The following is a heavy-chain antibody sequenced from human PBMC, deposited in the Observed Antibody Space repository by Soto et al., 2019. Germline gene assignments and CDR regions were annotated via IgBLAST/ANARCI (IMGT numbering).Heavy chain of an antibody. CDR3: ARHCLALRKNKWFCP. CDR2: IFYLGSS. CDR1: GDSIISSDFY. V-gene: IGHV4-39*01. Sequence: SETLSLTCTVSGDSIISSDFYWGWVRQPPGKGLEWIGSIFYLGSSYYNPSLKSRVTMSVDTSKNQFSLRLRSVTAADTALYFCARHCLALRKNKWFCPWGQGIMVTVSS. D-gene: IGHD3-16*01. J-gene: IGHJ5*02.